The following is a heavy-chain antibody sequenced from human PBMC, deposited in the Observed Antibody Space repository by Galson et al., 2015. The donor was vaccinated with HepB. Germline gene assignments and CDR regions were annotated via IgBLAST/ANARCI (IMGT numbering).Heavy chain of an antibody. CDR3: ARDWTGEDCSTGTCMSN. V-gene: IGHV3-23*01. CDR2: IRGSDGAT. D-gene: IGHD2-2*01. CDR1: GFTFDIYA. Sequence: LRLSCAASGFTFDIYAMTWVRQAPGKGLEWVSTIRGSDGATFYADSVKGRFTISRDNSKNMLYLQMNSLRADDTALYYCARDWTGEDCSTGTCMSNWGQGTLVTVSS. J-gene: IGHJ4*02.